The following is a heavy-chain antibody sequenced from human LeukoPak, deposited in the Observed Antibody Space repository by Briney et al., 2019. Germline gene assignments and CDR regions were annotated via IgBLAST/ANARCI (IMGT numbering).Heavy chain of an antibody. V-gene: IGHV3-21*01. Sequence: GGSLRLSCAASGFTFSSYSMNWVRQAPGKGLEWVSSISSSSYIYYADSVKGRFTISRDNAKNSLYLQMNSLRAEDTAVYYCASEIAAAGLDAFDIWGQGTMVTVSS. J-gene: IGHJ3*02. CDR2: ISSSSYI. CDR3: ASEIAAAGLDAFDI. D-gene: IGHD6-13*01. CDR1: GFTFSSYS.